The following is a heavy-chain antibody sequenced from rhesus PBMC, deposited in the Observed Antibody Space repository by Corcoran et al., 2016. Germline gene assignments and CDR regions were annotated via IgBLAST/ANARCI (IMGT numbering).Heavy chain of an antibody. CDR1: GGSISGSYY. D-gene: IGHD2-15*01. CDR2: IYGKSAST. V-gene: IGHV4-73*01. J-gene: IGHJ1*01. CDR3: ARDTEAVAGDFEF. Sequence: VPLHQWADGLVKPSATLSLTCAVYGGSISGSYYWSWLRQPPGKGLEWIGYIYGKSASTNYNPDLKNRVTISKDTSKNQFSLQLSSVTSSDTAVYYCARDTEAVAGDFEFWGQGALVTVSS.